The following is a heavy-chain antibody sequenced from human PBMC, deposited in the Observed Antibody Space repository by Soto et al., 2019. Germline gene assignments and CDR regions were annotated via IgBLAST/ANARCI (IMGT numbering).Heavy chain of an antibody. CDR2: ISDDGSRA. Sequence: EVQLLESGGGLVQPGGSLRLSCAASGFSFNTFEMSWVRQAPGRGLEWVSFISDDGSRAYYADAVKGRFTISRDNSKYTLYLQMNSLTVEDTAVYAFVTGGWLDFWGQGTLVTVSS. D-gene: IGHD3-16*01. J-gene: IGHJ5*01. CDR1: GFSFNTFE. CDR3: VTGGWLDF. V-gene: IGHV3-23*01.